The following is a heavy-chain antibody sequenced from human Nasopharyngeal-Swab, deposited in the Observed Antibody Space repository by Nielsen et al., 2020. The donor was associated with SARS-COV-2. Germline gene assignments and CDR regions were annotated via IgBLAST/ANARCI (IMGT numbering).Heavy chain of an antibody. CDR1: GFTFSPYW. J-gene: IGHJ4*02. D-gene: IGHD7-27*01. V-gene: IGHV3-7*04. CDR3: AREDWGKLDY. CDR2: VKQDGSAI. Sequence: GESLKISCAASGFTFSPYWLNWVRLPPMKRLEWVATVKQDGSAIYHVDSLKGRFTISRHNAKNSLYLQMNSLRAGDTAVYYCAREDWGKLDYWCQGTLVTVSS.